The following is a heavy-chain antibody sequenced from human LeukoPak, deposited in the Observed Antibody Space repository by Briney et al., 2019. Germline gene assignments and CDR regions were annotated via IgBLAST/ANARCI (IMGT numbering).Heavy chain of an antibody. D-gene: IGHD3-3*01. J-gene: IGHJ6*03. CDR1: GDSISSYY. V-gene: IGHV4-59*01. CDR3: ARLGPTYNDFWSGYYFHMDV. CDR2: MYHSGSI. Sequence: IPSETLSLTCTVSGDSISSYYWSWIRQPPGKGLEWIGYMYHSGSINYNPSLKSRVTISVDTSKNQFSLKLSSVTAADTAVYYCARLGPTYNDFWSGYYFHMDVWGKGTTVTVSS.